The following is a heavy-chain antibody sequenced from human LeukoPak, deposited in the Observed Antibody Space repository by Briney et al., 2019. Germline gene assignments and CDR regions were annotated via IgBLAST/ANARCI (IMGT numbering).Heavy chain of an antibody. J-gene: IGHJ4*02. D-gene: IGHD3-16*01. Sequence: YWSWIRQHPGKGLEWMGIIYPGDSDTRYSPSFQGQVTISADKSISTAYLQWSSLKASDTAMYYCASTDRWLQYYVWGQGTLVTVSS. V-gene: IGHV5-51*01. CDR2: IYPGDSDT. CDR1: YW. CDR3: ASTDRWLQYYV.